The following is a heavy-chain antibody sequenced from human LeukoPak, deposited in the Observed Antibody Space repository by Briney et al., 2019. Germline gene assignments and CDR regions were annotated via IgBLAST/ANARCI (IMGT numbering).Heavy chain of an antibody. CDR3: AKDHDYSSRPYYFDY. CDR2: ISGSGGTT. J-gene: IGHJ4*02. D-gene: IGHD6-19*01. Sequence: PGGSLRLSCAASGFTFSSYAMTWVRQAPGKGLEWVSGISGSGGTTYYADSVKGRFTISRDNSKNTPYLQMNSLRAEDTALYYCAKDHDYSSRPYYFDYWGQGTLVTVS. V-gene: IGHV3-23*01. CDR1: GFTFSSYA.